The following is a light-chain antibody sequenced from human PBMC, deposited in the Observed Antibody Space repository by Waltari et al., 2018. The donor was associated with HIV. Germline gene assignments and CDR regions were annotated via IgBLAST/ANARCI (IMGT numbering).Light chain of an antibody. CDR3: CSYAGRSTWV. J-gene: IGLJ3*02. CDR1: SSDVGSYNL. V-gene: IGLV2-23*02. CDR2: EVS. Sequence: QSALTQPASVSGSPGQSITISCTGTSSDVGSYNLVSWYQQHPGKAPKLMIYEVSKRPSGVSNRFSGSKSGNMASLTISGLQAEDEADYHCCSYAGRSTWVFGGGTKLTVL.